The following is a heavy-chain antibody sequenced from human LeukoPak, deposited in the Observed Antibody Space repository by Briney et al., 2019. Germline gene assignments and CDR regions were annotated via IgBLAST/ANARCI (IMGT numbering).Heavy chain of an antibody. CDR2: INHSGST. D-gene: IGHD2-15*01. CDR3: ARSVVVVAATPRAFSY. V-gene: IGHV4-34*01. J-gene: IGHJ4*02. CDR1: GGSFSGYY. Sequence: SETLSLTCAVYGGSFSGYYWSWIRQPPGKGLEWIGEINHSGSTNYNPSLKSRVTISVDTSKNQFSLKLSSVTAADTAVYYCARSVVVVAATPRAFSYWGQGTLVTVSS.